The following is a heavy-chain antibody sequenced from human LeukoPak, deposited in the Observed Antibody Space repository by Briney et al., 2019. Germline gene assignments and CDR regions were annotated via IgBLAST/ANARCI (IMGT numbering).Heavy chain of an antibody. CDR1: GGTFSSYA. CDR3: ARVNSGYDSYYYYGMDV. Sequence: GSSVKVSCKASGGTFSSYAISWVRQAPGQGLEWMGGIIPIFGTANYAQKFQGRVTITADESTSTAYMELSSLRSEDTAVYYCARVNSGYDSYYYYGMDVWGQGTTVTVSS. CDR2: IIPIFGTA. J-gene: IGHJ6*02. V-gene: IGHV1-69*01. D-gene: IGHD5-12*01.